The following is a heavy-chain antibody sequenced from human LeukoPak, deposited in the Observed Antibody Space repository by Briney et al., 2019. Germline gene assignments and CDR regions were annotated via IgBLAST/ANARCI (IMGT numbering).Heavy chain of an antibody. CDR2: INDSGST. Sequence: SETLSLTCAVSGGSFSGHYWSWIRQPPGEGLEWIGEINDSGSTEYNPSLKSRVTISADTSKNQFSLKLSSVTAADTAVYYCAKNNWFDPWGQGTLVTVSS. V-gene: IGHV4-34*01. CDR1: GGSFSGHY. CDR3: AKNNWFDP. J-gene: IGHJ5*02.